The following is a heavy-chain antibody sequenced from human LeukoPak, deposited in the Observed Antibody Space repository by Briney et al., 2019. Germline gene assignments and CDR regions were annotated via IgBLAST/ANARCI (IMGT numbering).Heavy chain of an antibody. D-gene: IGHD4-17*01. V-gene: IGHV3-21*01. CDR2: ISSSSSYI. Sequence: YPGGSLRLSCAASGFTFSSYSMNWVRQAPGKGLEWVSSISSSSSYIYYADSVKGRFTISRDNAKNSLYLQMNSLRAEDTAVYYCARDGDYGDYAGMDVWGQGTTVTVSS. J-gene: IGHJ6*02. CDR1: GFTFSSYS. CDR3: ARDGDYGDYAGMDV.